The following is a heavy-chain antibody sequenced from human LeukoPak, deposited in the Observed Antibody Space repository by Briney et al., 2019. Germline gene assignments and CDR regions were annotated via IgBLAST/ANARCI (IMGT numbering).Heavy chain of an antibody. CDR2: ISDIVSI. D-gene: IGHD2/OR15-2a*01. CDR3: AGHHPRNTVDF. CDR1: GGSISSYY. Sequence: KASETLSLTCTVSGGSISSYYWSWIRQPPGKGLEWIAYISDIVSINYNPSRKSRVTISLETSKNHFSLKLSSVTAADTAVYYCAGHHPRNTVDFWGQGTLVTVSS. J-gene: IGHJ4*02. V-gene: IGHV4-59*08.